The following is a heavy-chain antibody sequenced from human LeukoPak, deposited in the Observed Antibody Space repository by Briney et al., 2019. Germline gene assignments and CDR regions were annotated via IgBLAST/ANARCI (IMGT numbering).Heavy chain of an antibody. CDR3: ARVDGDLYSSSWFDY. Sequence: SETLSLTCTVSGGSISSYYWSWIRQPAGKGLEWIGRIYTSGSTNYNPSLKSRVTISVDTSKNQFSLKLSSVTTADTAVYYCARVDGDLYSSSWFDYWGQGTLVTVSS. V-gene: IGHV4-4*07. CDR2: IYTSGST. CDR1: GGSISSYY. J-gene: IGHJ4*02. D-gene: IGHD6-13*01.